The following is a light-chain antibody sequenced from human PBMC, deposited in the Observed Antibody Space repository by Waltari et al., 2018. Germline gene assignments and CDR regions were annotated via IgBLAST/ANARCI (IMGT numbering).Light chain of an antibody. CDR3: QQYKSYSRA. V-gene: IGKV1-5*03. CDR1: QSIRDW. Sequence: DIQMTQSPSTLSASVGDRVTITCRASQSIRDWLAWYQQKPGRAPNLLIYKASSLESGVPSRFSGSGSGTEFTLTISSLQPDDVATYYCQQYKSYSRAFGQGTKVEIK. CDR2: KAS. J-gene: IGKJ1*01.